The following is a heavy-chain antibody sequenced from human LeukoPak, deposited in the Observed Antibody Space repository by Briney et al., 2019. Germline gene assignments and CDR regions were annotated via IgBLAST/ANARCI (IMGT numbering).Heavy chain of an antibody. Sequence: PSETLSLTCTVSGGSISSSSYYWGWIRQPPGKGLEWIGSIYYSGSTYYNPSLKSRVTISVDTSKNQFSLKLSSVTAADTAVYYYARQFGTTPNFDYWGQGTLVTVSS. D-gene: IGHD1-7*01. CDR3: ARQFGTTPNFDY. J-gene: IGHJ4*02. CDR2: IYYSGST. CDR1: GGSISSSSYY. V-gene: IGHV4-39*01.